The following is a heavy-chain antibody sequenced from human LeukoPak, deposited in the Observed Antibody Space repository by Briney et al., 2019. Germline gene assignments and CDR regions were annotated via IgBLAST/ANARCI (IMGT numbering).Heavy chain of an antibody. CDR1: GMTFSSHW. CDR2: IKSDGSEI. D-gene: IGHD1-1*01. Sequence: GGSLRLSCAASGMTFSSHWMTWVRQTPGKGLEWLATIKSDGSEIYYLDSVKGRFTISRDNAKNSLYLQMNSLRAEDSAVYYCARYCTFRTCSGTKFDAWGQGTLVTVSS. CDR3: ARYCTFRTCSGTKFDA. V-gene: IGHV3-7*01. J-gene: IGHJ5*02.